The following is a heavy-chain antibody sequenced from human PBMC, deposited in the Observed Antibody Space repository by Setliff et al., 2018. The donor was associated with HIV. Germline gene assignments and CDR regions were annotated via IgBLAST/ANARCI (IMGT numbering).Heavy chain of an antibody. CDR1: GGSISSGDYY. CDR2: INHSGSI. D-gene: IGHD3-22*01. CDR3: FLFYDDRSGFYWD. J-gene: IGHJ4*02. Sequence: KPSETLSLTCTVSGGSISSGDYYWSWIRQSPGKGLEWIGEINHSGSIKYLSSLKSRVTMAVDTSKKQFSLKLKSVTAADTAVYYCFLFYDDRSGFYWDWGQGTPVTVSS. V-gene: IGHV4-39*07.